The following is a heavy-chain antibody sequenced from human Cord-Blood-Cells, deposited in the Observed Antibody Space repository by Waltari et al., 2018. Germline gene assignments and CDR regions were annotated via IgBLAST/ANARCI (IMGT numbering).Heavy chain of an antibody. Sequence: QVQLVQSGAEVKTPGASVKVSCKASGYTFTSYDINWVRQATGQGLEWMGWMNPNSGNTGYAQKFQGRVTMTRNTSISTAYMELSSLRSEDTAVYYCARGCSGGSCYPYYYYGMDVWGQGTTVTVSS. CDR2: MNPNSGNT. D-gene: IGHD2-15*01. CDR3: ARGCSGGSCYPYYYYGMDV. J-gene: IGHJ6*02. V-gene: IGHV1-8*01. CDR1: GYTFTSYD.